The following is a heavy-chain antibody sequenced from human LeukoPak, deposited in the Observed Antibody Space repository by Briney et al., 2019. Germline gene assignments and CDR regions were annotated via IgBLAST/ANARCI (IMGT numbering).Heavy chain of an antibody. CDR2: IAHHGNNK. CDR3: VKDGSWSCTD. J-gene: IGHJ4*02. D-gene: IGHD2-8*02. Sequence: GGSLRLSCGACGFTFSSSAMHWVRQGPGKGLEWVAYIAHHGNNKYYADSVKGRFTISRDNSKGSLYLQMNSLRADDTAVYYCVKDGSWSCTDWGQGTLVRVSS. V-gene: IGHV3-30*02. CDR1: GFTFSSSA.